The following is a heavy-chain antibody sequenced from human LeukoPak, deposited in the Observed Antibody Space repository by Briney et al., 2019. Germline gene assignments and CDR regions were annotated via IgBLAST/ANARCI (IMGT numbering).Heavy chain of an antibody. V-gene: IGHV3-7*01. CDR1: GFTVSSNY. J-gene: IGHJ4*02. CDR3: ARRYFDY. Sequence: GGSLRLSCAASGFTVSSNYMSWVRQAPGKGLEWVANIKQDGSEKYYVGSVKGRFTISRDNAKNSLYLQMNSLRAEDTAVYYCARRYFDYWGQGTLVTVSS. CDR2: IKQDGSEK.